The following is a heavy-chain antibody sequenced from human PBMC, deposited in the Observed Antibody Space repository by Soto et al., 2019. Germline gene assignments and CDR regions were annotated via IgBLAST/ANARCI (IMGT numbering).Heavy chain of an antibody. J-gene: IGHJ4*02. D-gene: IGHD4-4*01. CDR3: AHKPGFDATTLSPFDY. Sequence: SGPTLVNPTQTLTLTCTFSGFSLSTSGVGVGWIRQPPGKALEWLALIYWNGDKRYSPSLKSRLTITKDTSKNQVVLTMTNMDSVDTATYYCAHKPGFDATTLSPFDYWGQGTLVTVSS. CDR2: IYWNGDK. CDR1: GFSLSTSGVG. V-gene: IGHV2-5*01.